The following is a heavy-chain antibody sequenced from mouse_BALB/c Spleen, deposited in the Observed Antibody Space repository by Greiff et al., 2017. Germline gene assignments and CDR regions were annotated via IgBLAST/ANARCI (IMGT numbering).Heavy chain of an antibody. CDR2: IYPGSGNT. Sequence: VQLQQSGAELVRPGTSVKISCKASGYAFTNYWLGWVKQRPGHGLEWIGDIYPGSGNTYYNEKFKGKATLTADKSSSTAYMQLSSLTSEDSAVYFWARGEEYGYDAGWYFDVWGAGTTVTVSS. CDR1: GYAFTNYW. J-gene: IGHJ1*01. D-gene: IGHD2-14*01. CDR3: ARGEEYGYDAGWYFDV. V-gene: IGHV1-63*01.